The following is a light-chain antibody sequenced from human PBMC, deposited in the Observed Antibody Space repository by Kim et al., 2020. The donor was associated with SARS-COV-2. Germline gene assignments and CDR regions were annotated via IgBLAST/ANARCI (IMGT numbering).Light chain of an antibody. Sequence: IARITGGENNMGGKAVHWCQQKPGEGPVLVIYSDNNRPSGIPGRFSGSYPGNTATLTISRIEAGDETDSYCQVWDGTSDHVVFGGGTQLTVL. J-gene: IGLJ2*01. CDR1: NMGGKA. CDR2: SDN. V-gene: IGLV3-12*02. CDR3: QVWDGTSDHVV.